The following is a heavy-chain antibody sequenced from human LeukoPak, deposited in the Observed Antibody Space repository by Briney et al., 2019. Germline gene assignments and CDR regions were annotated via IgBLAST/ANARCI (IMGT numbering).Heavy chain of an antibody. J-gene: IGHJ4*02. CDR1: GFPFSSHG. Sequence: GGTLRLSCAGSGFPFSSHGMNWVRQAPGKGLEWVSGISPGGGPTYYADSVRGRFSISRDDLKNTLYLQMTNLRAEDTAVYYCARLGTRKFPSDYWGQGTLVTVSS. D-gene: IGHD1-7*01. V-gene: IGHV3-23*01. CDR2: ISPGGGPT. CDR3: ARLGTRKFPSDY.